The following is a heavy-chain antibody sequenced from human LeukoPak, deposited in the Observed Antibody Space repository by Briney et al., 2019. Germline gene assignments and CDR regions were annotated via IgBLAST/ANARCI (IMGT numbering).Heavy chain of an antibody. J-gene: IGHJ5*02. V-gene: IGHV4-4*07. CDR2: IYTSGNT. CDR3: ARFYYGSGAFHWFDP. CDR1: GYSISSGYY. D-gene: IGHD3-10*01. Sequence: SETLSLTCTVSGYSISSGYYWGWIRQPAGKGLEWIGRIYTSGNTNYNPSLKSRVTMSVDTSKNQFSLNLTSVTAADTAVYYCARFYYGSGAFHWFDPWGQGTLVTVAS.